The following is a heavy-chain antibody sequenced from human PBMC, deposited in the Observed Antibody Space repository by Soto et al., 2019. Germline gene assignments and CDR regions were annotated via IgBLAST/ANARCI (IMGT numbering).Heavy chain of an antibody. V-gene: IGHV1-46*01. Sequence: QVQLVQSGAEVKKPGASVKLSCKSSEYTFTDYYIHWVRQAPGQGLEWMGLINPSGGSTSYPQKFQGRVTLTRDTSTSTVDMELSSLRSEDTAVYYCANAAYSTSWYDFWGQGTLVTVSS. CDR3: ANAAYSTSWYDF. CDR2: INPSGGST. CDR1: EYTFTDYY. D-gene: IGHD6-13*01. J-gene: IGHJ5*01.